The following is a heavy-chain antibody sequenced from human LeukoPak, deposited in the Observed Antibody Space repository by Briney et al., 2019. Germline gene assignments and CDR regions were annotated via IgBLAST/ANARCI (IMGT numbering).Heavy chain of an antibody. Sequence: SETLSLTCTVSGGSLSNFYWSWLRQPPGKGLDWIGYIYYSGSTNYNPSLHSRVTISLDTSKNHFSLRLSSVTAADTAVYYWARHRPGAPFFVFWGQGTLVTVSS. J-gene: IGHJ4*02. D-gene: IGHD3-10*01. V-gene: IGHV4-59*08. CDR2: IYYSGST. CDR3: ARHRPGAPFFVF. CDR1: GGSLSNFY.